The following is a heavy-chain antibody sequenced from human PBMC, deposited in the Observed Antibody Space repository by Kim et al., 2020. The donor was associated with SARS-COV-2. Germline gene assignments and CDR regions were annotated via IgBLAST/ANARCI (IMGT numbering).Heavy chain of an antibody. J-gene: IGHJ4*02. CDR1: GFTFRNAW. CDR3: TADPQYYDSNAYYYPASLPLY. CDR2: IKTKAEGGTA. V-gene: IGHV3-15*01. D-gene: IGHD3-22*01. Sequence: GGSLRLSCAASGFTFRNAWMSWVRQAPGKGLEWVGLIKTKAEGGTAHYAAPVKGRFTISTDDSESTLYLQMNSLKTEDTAVYYCTADPQYYDSNAYYYPASLPLYWGQGTLVTVSS.